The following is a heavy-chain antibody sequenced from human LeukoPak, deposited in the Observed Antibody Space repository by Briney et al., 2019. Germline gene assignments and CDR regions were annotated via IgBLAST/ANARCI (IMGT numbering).Heavy chain of an antibody. D-gene: IGHD3-10*01. J-gene: IGHJ4*02. CDR3: ARGVDFGGPDY. CDR2: IYYSGST. Sequence: PSETLSLTCTVSGGSISSYYWSWIRQPPGKGLEWIGYIYYSGSTNYNPSLKSRVTISVDTSKNQFSLKLSSVTAADTAVYYCARGVDFGGPDYWGQGTLVTVSS. CDR1: GGSISSYY. V-gene: IGHV4-59*01.